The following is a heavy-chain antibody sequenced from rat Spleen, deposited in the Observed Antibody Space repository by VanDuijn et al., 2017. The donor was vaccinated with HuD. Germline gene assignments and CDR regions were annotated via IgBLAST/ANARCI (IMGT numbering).Heavy chain of an antibody. V-gene: IGHV5-19*01. CDR2: ISPSGGST. CDR1: GFTFSNYG. J-gene: IGHJ2*01. CDR3: ATLITTTGYFDY. D-gene: IGHD1-10*01. Sequence: EVQLMESGGGLVQPGRSLKLSCAASGFTFSNYGMHWIRQAPTKGLEWVASISPSGGSTYYRDSVKGRFTISRDNAKSTLYLQMDSLRSEDTATYCCATLITTTGYFDYWGQGVMVTVSS.